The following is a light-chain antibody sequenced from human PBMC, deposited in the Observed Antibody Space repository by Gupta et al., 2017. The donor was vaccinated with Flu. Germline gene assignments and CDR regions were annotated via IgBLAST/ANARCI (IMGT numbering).Light chain of an antibody. CDR1: QSISNY. CDR3: LQGDSNPVT. V-gene: IGKV1-39*01. CDR2: ASS. J-gene: IGKJ3*01. Sequence: DIQMTQFPSSLSASVGDRVTITCRASQSISNYLNWYRQRPGKAPEVLIYASSTLQSEVPSRFVGGGSGTEFTLTISGLQPEDFATYFCLQGDSNPVTFGHGTKVDFK.